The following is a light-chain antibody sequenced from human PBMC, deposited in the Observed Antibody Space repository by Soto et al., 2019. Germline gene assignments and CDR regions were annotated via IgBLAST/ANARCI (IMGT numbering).Light chain of an antibody. Sequence: AIRMTQSPSSLSASVGGRVTITCRASQDISSYLGWYQQEPGKAPKLLIYAASSLQSGVPSRFSGSGSGTDFTLTINSLQPEDFATYYCLPYYNFPLTLGGGTEVEIK. V-gene: IGKV1-6*01. CDR1: QDISSY. CDR2: AAS. J-gene: IGKJ4*01. CDR3: LPYYNFPLT.